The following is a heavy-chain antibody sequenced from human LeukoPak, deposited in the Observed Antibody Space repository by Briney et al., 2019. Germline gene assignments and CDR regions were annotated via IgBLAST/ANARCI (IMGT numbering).Heavy chain of an antibody. D-gene: IGHD6-13*01. V-gene: IGHV4-59*01. CDR2: IYYSGST. CDR3: ASLGYSSSWNNWFDP. CDR1: GFTFSSYA. Sequence: GSLRLSCAASGFTFSSYAMSWIRQPPGKGLEWIGYIYYSGSTNYNPSLKSRVTISVDTSKNQFSLKLSSVTAADTAVYYCASLGYSSSWNNWFDPWGQGTLVTVSS. J-gene: IGHJ5*02.